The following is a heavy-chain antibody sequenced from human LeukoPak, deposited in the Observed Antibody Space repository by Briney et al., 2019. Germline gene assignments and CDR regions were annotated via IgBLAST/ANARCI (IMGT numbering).Heavy chain of an antibody. CDR3: AKDPNLFDY. CDR2: IRGSGGIT. CDR1: GFTFRSYN. V-gene: IGHV3-23*01. Sequence: PGGSLRLSCAASGFTFRSYNMIWVRQAPGEGLEWVSTIRGSGGITYYADSVKGRFTISRDNSKNTLYLQMNSLRAEDTAVYYCAKDPNLFDYWGQGTLVTVSS. J-gene: IGHJ4*02.